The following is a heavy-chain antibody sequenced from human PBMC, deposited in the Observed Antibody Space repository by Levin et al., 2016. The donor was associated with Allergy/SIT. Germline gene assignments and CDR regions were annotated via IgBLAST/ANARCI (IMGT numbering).Heavy chain of an antibody. CDR3: ARDRALDRPMAEELDY. J-gene: IGHJ4*02. V-gene: IGHV3-7*04. CDR2: IRQDGSDK. D-gene: IGHD5-18*01. CDR1: GITFSSYW. Sequence: GGSLRLSCAASGITFSSYWMSWVRQAPGKGLEWVANIRQDGSDKNYVDSVKGRFTISRDNAKNSLYLQMNNLRAEDTAVYYCARDRALDRPMAEELDYWGQGTLVTVSS.